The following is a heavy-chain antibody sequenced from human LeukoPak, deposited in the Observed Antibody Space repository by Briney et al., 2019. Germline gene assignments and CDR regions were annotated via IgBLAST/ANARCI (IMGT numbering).Heavy chain of an antibody. CDR2: IYNSGST. J-gene: IGHJ4*02. D-gene: IGHD4-11*01. V-gene: IGHV4-59*01. CDR1: GGSISTYY. Sequence: SETLSLTCTVSGGSISTYYWSWIRKPPGKGLEWIGHIYNSGSTNYSPSLKSRVTISVDTSKNQFSLKLSSVTAADTAVYYCARGASNYEHPYFDYWGQGTLVTVSS. CDR3: ARGASNYEHPYFDY.